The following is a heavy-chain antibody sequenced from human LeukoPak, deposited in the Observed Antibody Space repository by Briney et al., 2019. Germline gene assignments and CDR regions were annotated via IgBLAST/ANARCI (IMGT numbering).Heavy chain of an antibody. Sequence: ASVKVSCKASGYTFTGYYMHWVRQAPGQGLEWMGRINPNSGGTNYAQNSQGRVTMTRDTSISTAYMELSRLRSDDTAVYYCARGPDYSNYPWGQGTLATVSS. CDR2: INPNSGGT. V-gene: IGHV1-2*06. CDR3: ARGPDYSNYP. J-gene: IGHJ5*02. CDR1: GYTFTGYY. D-gene: IGHD4-11*01.